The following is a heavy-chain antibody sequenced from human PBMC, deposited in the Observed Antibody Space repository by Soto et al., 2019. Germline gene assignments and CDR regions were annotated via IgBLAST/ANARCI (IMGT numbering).Heavy chain of an antibody. CDR1: GFTFSSYG. Sequence: QVQLVESGGGVVQPGRSLRLSCAASGFTFSSYGMHWVRQAPGKGLEWVAVISYDGSNKYYADSVKGRFTISRDNSKNTPYLQMNSLRAEDTAVYYCAKTPHLGVYSSGGSCYSGFDYWGQGTLVTVSS. CDR3: AKTPHLGVYSSGGSCYSGFDY. J-gene: IGHJ4*02. CDR2: ISYDGSNK. V-gene: IGHV3-30*18. D-gene: IGHD2-15*01.